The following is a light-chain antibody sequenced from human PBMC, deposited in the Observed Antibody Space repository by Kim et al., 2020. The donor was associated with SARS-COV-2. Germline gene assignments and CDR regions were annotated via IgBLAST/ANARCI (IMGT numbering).Light chain of an antibody. V-gene: IGKV3D-20*01. CDR3: QQYGRSPFT. J-gene: IGKJ5*01. CDR1: QSVRSSF. Sequence: CPGARAAHDCGASQSVRSSFLAWYQKKPGLAPRLLIYDASSRATGIPDRFSGSGSGTDFTLTISRLEPEDFAVYYCQQYGRSPFTFGQGTRLEIK. CDR2: DAS.